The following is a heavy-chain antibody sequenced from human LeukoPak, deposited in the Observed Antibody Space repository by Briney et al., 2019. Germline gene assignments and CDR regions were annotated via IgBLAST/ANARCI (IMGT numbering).Heavy chain of an antibody. V-gene: IGHV1-2*02. CDR1: GYTFGAYY. Sequence: ASVKVSCKASGYTFGAYYMYWVRQAPGQGLEWMGWINPNSGGTNYAQKFQGRVTMTRDTSISTAYMELSRLRSDDTAVYYCARDTEGPNAFDIWGQGTMVTVSS. CDR3: ARDTEGPNAFDI. CDR2: INPNSGGT. J-gene: IGHJ3*02.